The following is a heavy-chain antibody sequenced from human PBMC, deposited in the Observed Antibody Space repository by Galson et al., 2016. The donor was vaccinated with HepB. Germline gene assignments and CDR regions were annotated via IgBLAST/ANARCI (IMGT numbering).Heavy chain of an antibody. J-gene: IGHJ4*02. CDR3: ARDVVGNFDS. Sequence: SLRLSCAASGFRLSSYSMNWVRQAPGKGLEWVSSISAFGTYKYYPDSVKGRFTISRDNAENSLYLQMDSLKLEDTAVYYCARDVVGNFDSWCQGTPVTVSS. D-gene: IGHD2-21*01. CDR2: ISAFGTYK. V-gene: IGHV3-21*06. CDR1: GFRLSSYS.